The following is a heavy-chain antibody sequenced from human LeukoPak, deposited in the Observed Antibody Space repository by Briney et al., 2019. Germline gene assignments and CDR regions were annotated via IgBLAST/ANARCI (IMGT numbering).Heavy chain of an antibody. CDR1: GASITSNTYF. Sequence: SETLSLTCSVSGASITSNTYFWGWIRQPPGKGLEWVGTMSYSQSAYYNTSLRSRVTISVDISRSQFSLKLRSVTAADTAVYFCARGLVDYELPKGYIDYWGQGTLVTVSS. CDR2: MSYSQSA. D-gene: IGHD3-22*01. CDR3: ARGLVDYELPKGYIDY. J-gene: IGHJ4*02. V-gene: IGHV4-39*07.